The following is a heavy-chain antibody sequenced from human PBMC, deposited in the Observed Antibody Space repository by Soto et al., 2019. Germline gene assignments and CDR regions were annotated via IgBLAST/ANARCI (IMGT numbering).Heavy chain of an antibody. V-gene: IGHV3-23*01. Sequence: GGSLRLSCAASGFTFSTYAMSWVRQAPGKGLEWFSAIGGSSGSTYYADSVKGRFTISRDNSKNTLYLQMNSLRAEDTAVYYCAKDGQQPLASYFDYWGQGTLVTVSS. CDR3: AKDGQQPLASYFDY. CDR1: GFTFSTYA. D-gene: IGHD6-13*01. CDR2: IGGSSGST. J-gene: IGHJ4*02.